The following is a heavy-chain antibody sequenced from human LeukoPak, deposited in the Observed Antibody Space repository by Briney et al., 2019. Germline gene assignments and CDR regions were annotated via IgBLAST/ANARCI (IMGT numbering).Heavy chain of an antibody. CDR3: AKSHSVEQRGYFDY. J-gene: IGHJ4*02. Sequence: HGGPLRLSCAASGFTFTTYAMSWVRQAPGKGLEWASSIANDGGSTYYADSVKGRFTISRDNSRNTVYLQMNSLRAEDMAVYYCAKSHSVEQRGYFDYWGQGTLVPVSS. CDR1: GFTFTTYA. V-gene: IGHV3-23*01. CDR2: IANDGGST. D-gene: IGHD1/OR15-1a*01.